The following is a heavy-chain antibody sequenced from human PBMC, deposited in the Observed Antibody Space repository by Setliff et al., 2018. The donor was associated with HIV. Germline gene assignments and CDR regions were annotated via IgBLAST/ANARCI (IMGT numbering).Heavy chain of an antibody. CDR2: ISPDGSEK. J-gene: IGHJ4*02. D-gene: IGHD6-19*01. CDR3: ARDVAVAGTEF. Sequence: GGSLRLSCATSGFTFRDYWMTWVRQAPGGGLQWVASISPDGSEKNHVDSVKGRFTISRDNARNSLYLQMNSLKADDTAVYYCARDVAVAGTEFWGQGTLVTVSS. V-gene: IGHV3-7*01. CDR1: GFTFRDYW.